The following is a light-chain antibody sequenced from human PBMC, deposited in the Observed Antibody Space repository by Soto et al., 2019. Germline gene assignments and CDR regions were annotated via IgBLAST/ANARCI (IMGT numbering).Light chain of an antibody. J-gene: IGKJ1*01. CDR2: GAS. Sequence: EIVLTQSPATLSLSPGERATLSCRASQPVSSYLAWYQQKPGQAPRLLIDGASNRATGIPARFSGSGSGTDFALTISSLEPEDFAVYYCQQRSNWPPTFGQGTKVEIK. CDR1: QPVSSY. V-gene: IGKV3-11*01. CDR3: QQRSNWPPT.